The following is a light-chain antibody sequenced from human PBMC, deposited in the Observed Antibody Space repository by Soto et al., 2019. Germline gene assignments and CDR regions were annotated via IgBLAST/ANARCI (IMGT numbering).Light chain of an antibody. CDR1: SSNIGSNT. V-gene: IGLV1-44*01. J-gene: IGLJ1*01. Sequence: QSVLTQPPSASGTPGQIVAISCSGSSSNIGSNTVTWYQQLPGTAPKLLIYSTSQRSSGVPGRFSGSKSGASVSLSISGLQSEDEADYYCAAWDDRLDVYVFGTGTKLTVL. CDR3: AAWDDRLDVYV. CDR2: STS.